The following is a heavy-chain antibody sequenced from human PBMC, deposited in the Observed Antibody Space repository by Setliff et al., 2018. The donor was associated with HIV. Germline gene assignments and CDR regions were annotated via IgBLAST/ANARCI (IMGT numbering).Heavy chain of an antibody. V-gene: IGHV4-34*01. D-gene: IGHD3-10*01. J-gene: IGHJ4*02. CDR2: IDHSGST. CDR3: ARGLNYYGSGSYLPLGY. CDR1: GGSFNDYY. Sequence: ETLSLTCAVYGGSFNDYYWTWIRQPPGKGLEWIGEIDHSGSTKYHAPLKSRVTISIDTSKNQISLKLSSVTAADTAVYYCARGLNYYGSGSYLPLGYWGQGTLVTVSS.